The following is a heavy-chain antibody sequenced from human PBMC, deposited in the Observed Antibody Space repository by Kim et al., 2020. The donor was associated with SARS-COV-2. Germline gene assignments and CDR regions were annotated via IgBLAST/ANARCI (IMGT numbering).Heavy chain of an antibody. J-gene: IGHJ2*01. CDR1: GGSISSGDYY. D-gene: IGHD4-17*01. CDR3: ARLLNTVVTHHWYFDL. Sequence: SETLSLTCTVSGGSISSGDYYWSWIRQPPGKGLEWIGYIYYSGSTYYNPSLKSRVTISVDTSKNQFSLKLSSVTAADTAVYYCARLLNTVVTHHWYFDLWGRGTLVTVSS. CDR2: IYYSGST. V-gene: IGHV4-30-4*01.